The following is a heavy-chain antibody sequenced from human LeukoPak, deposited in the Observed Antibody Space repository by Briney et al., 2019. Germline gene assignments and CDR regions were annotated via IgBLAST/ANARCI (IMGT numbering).Heavy chain of an antibody. CDR2: IYYSGST. V-gene: IGHV4-39*01. J-gene: IGHJ6*02. CDR3: ARVCSAYYYGMDV. Sequence: SETLSLTCTVSGGSISSSSYYWGWIRQPPGKGLEWIGSIYYSGSTYYNPSLKSRVTISVDTSKNQFSLQLNSVTPEDTAVYYCARVCSAYYYGMDVWGQGTTVTVSS. D-gene: IGHD3-10*02. CDR1: GGSISSSSYY.